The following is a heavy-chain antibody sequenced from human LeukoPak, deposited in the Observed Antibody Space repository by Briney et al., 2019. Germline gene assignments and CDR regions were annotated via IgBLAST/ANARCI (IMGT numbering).Heavy chain of an antibody. V-gene: IGHV1-69*05. CDR1: GGTFITYT. CDR3: ATYMLRDNWNVHTFDS. D-gene: IGHD1-1*01. Sequence: SVKVSCKASGGTFITYTINSVRQAPGQGLEWMGGIIPIFGTANYAQKFQGRVTVTTDDSTSTAFMELSSLRSEDTAVYYCATYMLRDNWNVHTFDSWGQGTLVTVSS. CDR2: IIPIFGTA. J-gene: IGHJ4*02.